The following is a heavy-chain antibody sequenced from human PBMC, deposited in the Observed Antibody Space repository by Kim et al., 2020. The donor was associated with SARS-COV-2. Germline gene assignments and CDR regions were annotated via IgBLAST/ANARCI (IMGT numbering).Heavy chain of an antibody. CDR3: VRELGHHFDY. D-gene: IGHD7-27*01. V-gene: IGHV4-30-2*04. CDR2: GGT. Sequence: GGTYSPPALKSRVTISHDTSKKQFSLKRTSVTAAETAVYYCVRELGHHFDYWGQGALVTVSS. J-gene: IGHJ4*02.